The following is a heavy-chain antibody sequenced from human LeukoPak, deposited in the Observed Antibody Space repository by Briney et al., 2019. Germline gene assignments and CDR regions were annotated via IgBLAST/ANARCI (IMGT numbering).Heavy chain of an antibody. D-gene: IGHD3-3*02. Sequence: GGSLRLSCAASGFTLSSYAITWVRQAPGKGLEWVSTISASGGTTYYADSVKGRFTISRDNSKDTLHLQMNSLRAEDTAVYYCAKSPDVALVNFDYWGQGSLVTVSS. CDR3: AKSPDVALVNFDY. J-gene: IGHJ4*02. CDR2: ISASGGTT. V-gene: IGHV3-23*01. CDR1: GFTLSSYA.